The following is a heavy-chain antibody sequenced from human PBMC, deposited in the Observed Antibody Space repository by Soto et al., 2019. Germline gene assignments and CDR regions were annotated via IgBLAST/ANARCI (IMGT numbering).Heavy chain of an antibody. CDR1: GGSFWGYY. J-gene: IGHJ6*01. D-gene: IGHD3-10*01. Sequence: PSATLSLTCAVYGGSFWGYYCTWIRQPLGPGLEWIGEINHSGSTNYNPSLKSRVTISVDTSKNQFSLKLTSVTAADTAVYYCARKRVLWFGELFRYYYGMDVWGQGTTVT. CDR3: ARKRVLWFGELFRYYYGMDV. V-gene: IGHV4-34*01. CDR2: INHSGST.